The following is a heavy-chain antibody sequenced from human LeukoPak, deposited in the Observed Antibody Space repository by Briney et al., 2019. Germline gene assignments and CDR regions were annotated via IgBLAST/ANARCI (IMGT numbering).Heavy chain of an antibody. V-gene: IGHV4-39*01. J-gene: IGHJ4*02. D-gene: IGHD3-10*01. CDR2: VYYSGST. Sequence: SETLSLTCTVSGGSISSSSYYWGWIRQPPGKGLEWIGSVYYSGSTYYNPPLKSRVTISVDTSKNQFSLKLSSVTAADTAVYYCARAGLETYYGKSYFDYWGQGTLVTVSS. CDR3: ARAGLETYYGKSYFDY. CDR1: GGSISSSSYY.